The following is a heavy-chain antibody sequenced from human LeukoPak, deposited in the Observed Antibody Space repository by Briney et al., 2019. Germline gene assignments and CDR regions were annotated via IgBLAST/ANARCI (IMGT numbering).Heavy chain of an antibody. Sequence: SVKVSCKASGGTFSSYAISWVRQAPGQGLEWMGGIIPIFGTANYAQKFQGRVTITTDESTSTAYMELSSLRSEDTVVYYCARGGHDILTGYYFPLDYWGQGTLVTVSS. V-gene: IGHV1-69*05. D-gene: IGHD3-9*01. J-gene: IGHJ4*02. CDR2: IIPIFGTA. CDR1: GGTFSSYA. CDR3: ARGGHDILTGYYFPLDY.